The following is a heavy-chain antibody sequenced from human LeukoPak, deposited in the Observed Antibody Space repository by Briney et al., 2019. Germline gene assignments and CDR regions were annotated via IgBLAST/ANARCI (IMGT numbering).Heavy chain of an antibody. CDR1: GFTFSSYA. CDR3: AGTYLYSSSPFGNWFDP. J-gene: IGHJ5*02. D-gene: IGHD6-13*01. V-gene: IGHV3-23*01. Sequence: GGSLRLSCAASGFTFSSYAMSWVRQAPGKGLEWVSAISGSGGSTYYADSVKGRFTISRDNSKNTLYLQMNSLRAEDTAVYYCAGTYLYSSSPFGNWFDPWGQGTLVTVSS. CDR2: ISGSGGST.